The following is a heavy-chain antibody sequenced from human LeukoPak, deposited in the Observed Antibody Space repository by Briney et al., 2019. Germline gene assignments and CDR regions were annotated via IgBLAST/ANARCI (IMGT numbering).Heavy chain of an antibody. CDR1: GGSISSYY. J-gene: IGHJ5*02. CDR2: IYYSGST. V-gene: IGHV4-59*08. D-gene: IGHD3-22*01. CDR3: ATWNYDSSGYLT. Sequence: PSETLSLTCTVSGGSISSYYWSWIRQPPGKGLEWIGYIYYSGSTNYNPSLKSRVTISVDTSKNQFSLKLSSVTAADTAVYYCATWNYDSSGYLTWGQGTLVTVSS.